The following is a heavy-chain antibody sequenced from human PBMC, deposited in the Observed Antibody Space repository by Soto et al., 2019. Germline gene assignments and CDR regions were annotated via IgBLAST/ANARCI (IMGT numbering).Heavy chain of an antibody. CDR2: IIPIVTTP. CDR3: ERVGYNFWSRYHEYGMDV. Sequence: QVRLVQSGAEVKKPGSSVKVSCEASGGTFSSYAVTWVRQAPGQGLEWMGGIIPIVTTPNYAQKFQGRLTISADKSTSTSYMELSSLRSEDTGVYYCERVGYNFWSRYHEYGMDVWGQGTTVIVSS. CDR1: GGTFSSYA. J-gene: IGHJ6*02. D-gene: IGHD3-3*01. V-gene: IGHV1-69*06.